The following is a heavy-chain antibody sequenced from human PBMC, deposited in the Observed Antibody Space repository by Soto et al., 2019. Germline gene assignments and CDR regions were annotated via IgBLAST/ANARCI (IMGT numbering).Heavy chain of an antibody. CDR1: GGSFSGYY. CDR3: ARENYYDSSGYPDY. J-gene: IGHJ4*02. CDR2: INHSGST. V-gene: IGHV4-34*01. Sequence: ETLSLTCAVYGGSFSGYYWSWIRQPPGKGLEWIGEINHSGSTNYNPSLKSRVTISVDTSKNQFSLKLSSVTAADTAVYYCARENYYDSSGYPDYWGQGTLVTVSS. D-gene: IGHD3-22*01.